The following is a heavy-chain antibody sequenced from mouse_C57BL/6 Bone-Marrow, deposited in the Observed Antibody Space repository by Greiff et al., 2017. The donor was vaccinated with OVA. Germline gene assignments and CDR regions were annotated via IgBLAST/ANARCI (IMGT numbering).Heavy chain of an antibody. D-gene: IGHD6-1*01. CDR3: ALTQCVDV. Sequence: VQLQESGAELARPGASVKLSCKASGYTLTSYGISWVKQRTGQGLEWIGEIYPRSGNTYYNEKFKGKATLTADKASSTAYMELRSLTSEDSAVYFCALTQCVDVWGTGTTVTVSS. J-gene: IGHJ1*03. V-gene: IGHV1-81*01. CDR2: IYPRSGNT. CDR1: GYTLTSYG.